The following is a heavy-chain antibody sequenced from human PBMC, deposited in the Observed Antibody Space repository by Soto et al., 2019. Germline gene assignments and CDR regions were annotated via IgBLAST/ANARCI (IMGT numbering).Heavy chain of an antibody. J-gene: IGHJ4*02. CDR2: VSYSGAT. CDR3: ARHRRFTTGWYDQYFDY. Sequence: PSETLSLTCTVSGGSISPYYWSWIRQSPGKGLGWIGYVSYSGATNYNPSLKTRITISVDTPKNQFSLKLSSVTAADTAVYFCARHRRFTTGWYDQYFDYWGQGALVTVSS. V-gene: IGHV4-59*08. D-gene: IGHD6-19*01. CDR1: GGSISPYY.